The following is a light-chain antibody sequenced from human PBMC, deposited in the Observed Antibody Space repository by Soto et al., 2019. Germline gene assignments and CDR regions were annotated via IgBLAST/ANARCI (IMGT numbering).Light chain of an antibody. J-gene: IGLJ1*01. Sequence: QSALTQPRSVSGSPGQSVTISCTGTSSDVGGYNYVSWYQQHPGKAPKLMIYDVSKRPSGVPDRFSGSKSGNTASLTISGLQPDDEADYHCCSFAGSNPFPYVFGTGTKVTVL. V-gene: IGLV2-11*01. CDR1: SSDVGGYNY. CDR2: DVS. CDR3: CSFAGSNPFPYV.